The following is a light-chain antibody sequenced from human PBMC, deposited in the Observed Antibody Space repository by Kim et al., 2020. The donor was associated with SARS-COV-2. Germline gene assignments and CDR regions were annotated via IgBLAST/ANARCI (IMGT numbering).Light chain of an antibody. V-gene: IGLV3-1*01. Sequence: YELTQPPSVSVSPGQTASITCSGDKLGHKYACWYQQKPGQSPVLVIYQDTKRPSGIPERFSGSNSGNTATLTISGTQAMDEADYYCQAWDSSAGVFGGGTQLTVL. CDR2: QDT. CDR1: KLGHKY. J-gene: IGLJ2*01. CDR3: QAWDSSAGV.